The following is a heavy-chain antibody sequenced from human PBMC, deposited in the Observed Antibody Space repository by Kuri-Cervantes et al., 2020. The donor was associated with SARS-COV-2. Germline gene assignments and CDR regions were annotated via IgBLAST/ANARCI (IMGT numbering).Heavy chain of an antibody. J-gene: IGHJ4*02. Sequence: SVKVSCKASGGTFSSYAISWVRQAPGQGLEWTGGIIPIFGTANYAQKFQGRVTITTDESTSTAYMELSSLRSEDTAVYYCARGYYDILTGYPFDYWGQGTLVTVSS. CDR1: GGTFSSYA. D-gene: IGHD3-9*01. CDR3: ARGYYDILTGYPFDY. CDR2: IIPIFGTA. V-gene: IGHV1-69*05.